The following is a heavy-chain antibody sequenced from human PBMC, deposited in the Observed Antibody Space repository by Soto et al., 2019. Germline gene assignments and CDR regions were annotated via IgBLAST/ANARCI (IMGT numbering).Heavy chain of an antibody. CDR1: GYTFTSYG. CDR3: ARPEATQNYYYGMDV. J-gene: IGHJ6*02. V-gene: IGHV1-18*01. Sequence: GASVKVSCKASGYTFTSYGISCVRHAPGQGLEWMGWISAYNGNTNYAQKLQGRVTMTTDTSTSTAYMELRSLRSDDTAVYYCARPEATQNYYYGMDVWGQGTTVTVSS. CDR2: ISAYNGNT.